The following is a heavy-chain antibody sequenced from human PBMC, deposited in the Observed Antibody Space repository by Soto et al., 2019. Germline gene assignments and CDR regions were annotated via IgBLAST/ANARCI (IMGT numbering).Heavy chain of an antibody. CDR3: ARDTYCSSTSCYWGAFDI. CDR2: ISSSSTI. D-gene: IGHD2-2*01. V-gene: IGHV3-48*01. J-gene: IGHJ3*02. Sequence: GGSLRLSCAASGFTFSSYSMNWVRQAPGKGLEWVSYISSSSTIYYADSVKGRFTISRDNAKNSLYLQMNSLRAEDTAVYYCARDTYCSSTSCYWGAFDIWGQGTMVTVSS. CDR1: GFTFSSYS.